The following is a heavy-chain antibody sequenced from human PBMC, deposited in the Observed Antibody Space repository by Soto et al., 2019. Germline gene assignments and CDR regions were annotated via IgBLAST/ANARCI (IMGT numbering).Heavy chain of an antibody. CDR2: IKSKTDGGTS. CDR3: TTERTETYYYDSSGYYYPHYFDY. CDR1: GFTFSNAW. J-gene: IGHJ4*02. Sequence: GGSLRLSCEASGFTFSNAWMNWVRQAPGKGLEWVGRIKSKTDGGTSDYAAPVKGRFTISRDDSKNTLYLQMNSLKTEDTAVYYCTTERTETYYYDSSGYYYPHYFDYWGQGTLVTVSS. V-gene: IGHV3-15*07. D-gene: IGHD3-22*01.